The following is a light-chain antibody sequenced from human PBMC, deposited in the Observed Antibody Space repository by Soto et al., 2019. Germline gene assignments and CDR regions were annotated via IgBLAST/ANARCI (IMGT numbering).Light chain of an antibody. J-gene: IGLJ2*01. Sequence: QSARTQPASVSGSPGQSITISCTGTSSDVGSYNLVSWYQQHPGKAPKLMIYEGSKRPSGVSNRFSGSKSGNTASLTISGLQAEDEADYHCCSYADTNTLVFGGGTKLTVL. CDR3: CSYADTNTLV. V-gene: IGLV2-23*01. CDR1: SSDVGSYNL. CDR2: EGS.